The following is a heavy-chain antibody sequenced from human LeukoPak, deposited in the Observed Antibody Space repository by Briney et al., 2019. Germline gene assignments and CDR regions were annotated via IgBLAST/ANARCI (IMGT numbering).Heavy chain of an antibody. Sequence: GGSLRLSCAASGFTFSSYGMHWVRQAPGKGLEWVAFIRYDGSNKYYADSVKGRFTISRDNSKNTLYLQMNSLRAEDTAVYYCAKVPPYSSSSCDYWGQGTLVTVSS. D-gene: IGHD6-6*01. CDR3: AKVPPYSSSSCDY. CDR2: IRYDGSNK. V-gene: IGHV3-30*02. J-gene: IGHJ4*02. CDR1: GFTFSSYG.